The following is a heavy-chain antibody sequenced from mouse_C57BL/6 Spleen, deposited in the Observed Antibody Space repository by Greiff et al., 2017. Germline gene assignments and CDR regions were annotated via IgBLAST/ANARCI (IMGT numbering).Heavy chain of an antibody. CDR1: GYTFTSYW. Sequence: VQLQQSGAELVKPGASVKLSCKASGYTFTSYWMHWVKQRPGRGLEWIGRIYPSSGGTKYNEKFKGKATLTVDKSSSTAYVQLRSLTSADAAVYFCARDSGSSLVDIEIWGRGNTVTVSS. D-gene: IGHD1-1*01. J-gene: IGHJ2*01. CDR2: IYPSSGGT. V-gene: IGHV1-62-3*01. CDR3: ARDSGSSLVDIEI.